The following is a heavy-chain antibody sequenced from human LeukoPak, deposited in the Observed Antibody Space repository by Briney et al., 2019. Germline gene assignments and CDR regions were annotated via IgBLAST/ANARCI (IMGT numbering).Heavy chain of an antibody. CDR3: ARVVGRQRVRYWFDP. D-gene: IGHD6-13*01. Sequence: ASVKVSCKASGGTFSSYAISWVRQAPGQGLEWMGGIIPIFGTANYAQKFQGRVTITADESTSTAYMELSSLRSEDTAVYYCARVVGRQRVRYWFDPWGQGTLVTVSS. CDR1: GGTFSSYA. CDR2: IIPIFGTA. V-gene: IGHV1-69*13. J-gene: IGHJ5*02.